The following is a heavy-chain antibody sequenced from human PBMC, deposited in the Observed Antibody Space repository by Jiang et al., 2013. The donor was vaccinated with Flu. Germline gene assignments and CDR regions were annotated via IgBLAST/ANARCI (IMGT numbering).Heavy chain of an antibody. CDR2: ISAYNGNT. J-gene: IGHJ6*02. CDR3: ARDGNGGVVVTGDYYYYGMDV. D-gene: IGHD2-21*02. Sequence: GAEVKKPGASVKVSCKASGYTFTSYGISWVRQAPGQGLEWMGWISAYNGNTNYAQKLQGRVTMTTDTSTSTAYMELRSLRSDDTAVYYCARDGNGGVVVTGDYYYYGMDVWGQGTTVTVSS. V-gene: IGHV1-18*01. CDR1: GYTFTSYG.